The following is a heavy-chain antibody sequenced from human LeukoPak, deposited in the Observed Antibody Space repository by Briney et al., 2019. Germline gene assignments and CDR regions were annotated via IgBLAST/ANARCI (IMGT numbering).Heavy chain of an antibody. CDR3: ARATTMVLNSAHFDY. Sequence: SVKVSCKASGGTFSSYAISWVRQAPGQGLEWMGGIIPIFGTANYAQKFQGRVTITTDESTSTAYMELSSLRSEDTAVYYCARATTMVLNSAHFDYWGQGTLVTVSS. D-gene: IGHD3-10*01. CDR2: IIPIFGTA. J-gene: IGHJ4*02. V-gene: IGHV1-69*05. CDR1: GGTFSSYA.